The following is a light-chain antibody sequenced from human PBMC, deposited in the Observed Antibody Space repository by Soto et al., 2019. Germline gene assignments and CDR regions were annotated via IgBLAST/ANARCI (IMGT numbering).Light chain of an antibody. CDR3: MQGTHWTIT. CDR2: LGS. V-gene: IGKV2-28*01. CDR1: RSLLHSNGYNY. Sequence: TTQSPLSLAVTPGARPSLSCWPSRSLLHSNGYNYLDWYLQKPGQSPQXLMYLGSNRASGVPDRFSVSGSGTDCALKISRVEEEDGGVYDGMQGTHWTITFGQGTRLEI. J-gene: IGKJ5*01.